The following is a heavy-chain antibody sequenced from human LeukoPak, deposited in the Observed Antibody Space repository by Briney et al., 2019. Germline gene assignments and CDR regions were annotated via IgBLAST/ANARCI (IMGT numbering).Heavy chain of an antibody. CDR1: GFTFSSYW. CDR2: IKQDGSEK. J-gene: IGHJ3*01. Sequence: GGSLRLSCAASGFTFSSYWMSWVRQAPGKGLEWVANIKQDGSEKYYVDSVKGRFTISRDNAKNSLYLQMNSLRPEDTALYYCVRDSGSTTVLIDDAFDLWGQGTMVTVSS. CDR3: VRDSGSTTVLIDDAFDL. V-gene: IGHV3-7*03. D-gene: IGHD4-23*01.